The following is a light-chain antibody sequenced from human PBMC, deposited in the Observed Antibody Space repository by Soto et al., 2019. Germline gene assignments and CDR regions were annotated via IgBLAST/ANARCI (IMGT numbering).Light chain of an antibody. CDR3: QHYNNWPFT. V-gene: IGKV3-15*01. CDR1: QAVSSN. CDR2: AAS. Sequence: EIVMTQSPATLSVSPGERATLSCRASQAVSSNLAWYQQKPGQAPRLLIYAASTRAAGIPDRFSGSGSGTGFTLTITSLQSEDFVVYHCQHYNNWPFTFGPGTKVDI. J-gene: IGKJ3*01.